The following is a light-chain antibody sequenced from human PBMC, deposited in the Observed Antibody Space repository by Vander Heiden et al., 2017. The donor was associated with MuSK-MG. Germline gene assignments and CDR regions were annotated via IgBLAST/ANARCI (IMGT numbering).Light chain of an antibody. Sequence: EIVLTQSPATLSLSPGEGATLSCRASQSVSSNYLAWYQQKPGQAPSLLISGASRRATGIPDRFSGSGSGTDFTLTISILEPEDFAVYYCQQDCNSPRTFGQGTKVEIK. V-gene: IGKV3-20*01. CDR1: QSVSSNY. CDR3: QQDCNSPRT. J-gene: IGKJ1*01. CDR2: GAS.